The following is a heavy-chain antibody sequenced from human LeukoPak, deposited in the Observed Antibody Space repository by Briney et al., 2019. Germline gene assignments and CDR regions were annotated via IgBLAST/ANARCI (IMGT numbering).Heavy chain of an antibody. CDR1: GGTFSSYA. CDR3: AREGLGIAAGGSFPN. CDR2: IIPIFGTA. V-gene: IGHV1-69*05. D-gene: IGHD6-13*01. J-gene: IGHJ4*02. Sequence: ASVKVSCKASGGTFSSYAISWVRQAPGQGLEWMGGIIPIFGTANYAQKFQGRVTITTDESTSTAYMELRSLRSDDTAVYYCAREGLGIAAGGSFPNWGQGTLVTVSS.